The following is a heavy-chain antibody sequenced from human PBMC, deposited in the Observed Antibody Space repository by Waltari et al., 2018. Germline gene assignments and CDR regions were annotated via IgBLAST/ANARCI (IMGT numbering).Heavy chain of an antibody. V-gene: IGHV5-51*01. Sequence: QMPGKGLEWMGIIYPGDSDTRYSPSFQGQVTISADKSISTAYLQWSSLKASDTAMYYCARLCMDGYPVTPYYFDYWGQGTLVTVSS. D-gene: IGHD5-12*01. CDR3: ARLCMDGYPVTPYYFDY. J-gene: IGHJ4*02. CDR2: IYPGDSDT.